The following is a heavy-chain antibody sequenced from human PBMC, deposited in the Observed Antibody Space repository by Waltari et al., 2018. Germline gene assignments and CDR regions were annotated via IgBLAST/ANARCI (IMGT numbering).Heavy chain of an antibody. Sequence: EVQLVESGGGLVQPGGAWGLCCAASGFTFSSYAMGWVSQAPGRGREWVSAISGSGGSTYYADSVKGRFTISRDNSKNTLYLQMNSLRAEDTAVYYCAKDLLDYVWGSNYYFDYWGQGTLVTVSS. D-gene: IGHD3-16*01. J-gene: IGHJ4*02. CDR3: AKDLLDYVWGSNYYFDY. CDR1: GFTFSSYA. CDR2: ISGSGGST. V-gene: IGHV3-23*04.